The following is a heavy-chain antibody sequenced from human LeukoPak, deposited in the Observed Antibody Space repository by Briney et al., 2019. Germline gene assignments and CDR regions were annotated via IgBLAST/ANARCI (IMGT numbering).Heavy chain of an antibody. J-gene: IGHJ4*02. D-gene: IGHD3-10*01. Sequence: SVKVSCKASGFTFTSSAMQWVRQARGQRLEWIGWIVVGSGNTNYAQKFQGRVTITRDTSASTAYMELSSLRSEDTAVYYCARDRVDYGSGSYYLYFDYWGQGTLVTVSS. CDR2: IVVGSGNT. V-gene: IGHV1-58*02. CDR1: GFTFTSSA. CDR3: ARDRVDYGSGSYYLYFDY.